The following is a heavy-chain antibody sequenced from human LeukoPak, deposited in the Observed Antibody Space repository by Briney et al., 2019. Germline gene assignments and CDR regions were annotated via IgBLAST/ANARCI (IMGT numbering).Heavy chain of an antibody. D-gene: IGHD3-22*01. J-gene: IGHJ4*02. CDR3: ARANSPYYYDSIGY. V-gene: IGHV1-69*04. CDR2: IIPILGIV. Sequence: SVNVSCKACVGTFSSYAIRWVRPAPGQGIEWMGRIIPILGIVNYAQKFQGRVTITVDNSTSTAYMELSSLRSEDTAVYYCARANSPYYYDSIGYWGEGTLVTVTS. CDR1: VGTFSSYA.